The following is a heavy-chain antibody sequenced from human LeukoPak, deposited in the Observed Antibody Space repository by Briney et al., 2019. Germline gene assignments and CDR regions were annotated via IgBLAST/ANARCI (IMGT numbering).Heavy chain of an antibody. V-gene: IGHV1-46*02. Sequence: ASVKVSCKSSGYTFNDYYIHWVRQAPGRGLEWMGMINPIGGSTSYAQKLQGRVTMTRDTSTTTVYMELSRLRSDDTAVYYCARDGRSGYYSHFDYWGQGTLVIVSS. CDR2: INPIGGST. D-gene: IGHD3-22*01. CDR1: GYTFNDYY. J-gene: IGHJ4*02. CDR3: ARDGRSGYYSHFDY.